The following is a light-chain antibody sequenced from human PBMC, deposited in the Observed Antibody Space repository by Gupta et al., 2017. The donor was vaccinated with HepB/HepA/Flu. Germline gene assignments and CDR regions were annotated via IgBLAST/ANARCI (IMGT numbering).Light chain of an antibody. Sequence: DIQMTQSPSSLSASVGDRVTITCRASQSITSYLNWYQHKPGKAPKLLIYAASSFQIGVPSRFSGGGSGTHFTLTISMLQPEDSATYYCQQSYSTPWTFGQGTKVEIK. CDR2: AAS. V-gene: IGKV1-39*01. CDR3: QQSYSTPWT. CDR1: QSITSY. J-gene: IGKJ1*01.